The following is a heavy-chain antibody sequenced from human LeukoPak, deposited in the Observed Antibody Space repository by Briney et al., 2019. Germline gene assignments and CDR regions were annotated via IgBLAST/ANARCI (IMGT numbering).Heavy chain of an antibody. J-gene: IGHJ3*02. CDR2: IKQDGSEK. CDR3: ANQYSSGWYGEAFDI. D-gene: IGHD6-19*01. V-gene: IGHV3-7*01. Sequence: GGSLRLSCAASGFTFSSYWMSWVRQDPGKGLEWVANIKQDGSEKYYVDSVKGRFTISRDNAKNSLYLQMNSLRAEDTAVYYCANQYSSGWYGEAFDIWGQGTMVTVSS. CDR1: GFTFSSYW.